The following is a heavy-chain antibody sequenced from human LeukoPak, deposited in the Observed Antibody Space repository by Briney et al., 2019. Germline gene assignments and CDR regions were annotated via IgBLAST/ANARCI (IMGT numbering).Heavy chain of an antibody. D-gene: IGHD3-16*02. CDR2: ISSSGSTI. V-gene: IGHV3-48*03. CDR3: ARENWFGGVIVLFDY. Sequence: GGSLRLSCAASGFTYSSYEMNWVRQAPGKGLEWVSYISSSGSTIYYADSVKGRFTISRDNAKNSLYLQMNSLRAEDTAVYYCARENWFGGVIVLFDYWGQGTLVTVSS. J-gene: IGHJ4*02. CDR1: GFTYSSYE.